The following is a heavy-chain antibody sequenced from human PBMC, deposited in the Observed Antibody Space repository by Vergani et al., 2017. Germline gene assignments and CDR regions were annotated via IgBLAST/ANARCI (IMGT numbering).Heavy chain of an antibody. V-gene: IGHV1-18*01. CDR1: GYTFTSYG. D-gene: IGHD6-13*01. Sequence: QVQLVQSGAEVKKPGASVKVSCKASGYTFTSYGISWVRQAPGQGLEWMGWISAYNGNTNYAQKLQGRVTMTTDTSTSTAYMELRSLRSDDTAVYYWARDGWDSSSGDYYYYGMDVWGQGTTVTVSS. CDR2: ISAYNGNT. J-gene: IGHJ6*02. CDR3: ARDGWDSSSGDYYYYGMDV.